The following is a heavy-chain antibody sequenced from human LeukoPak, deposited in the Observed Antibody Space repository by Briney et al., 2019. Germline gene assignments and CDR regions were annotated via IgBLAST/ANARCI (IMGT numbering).Heavy chain of an antibody. CDR1: GYTFTSYA. J-gene: IGHJ6*02. V-gene: IGHV1-3*01. D-gene: IGHD2-2*01. CDR3: AREGTCSSTSCWNYYGMDV. CDR2: INAGNGNT. Sequence: GASVKVPCKASGYTFTSYAIHWVRQAPGQRLEWMGWINAGNGNTKYSQKFQGRVTITRDTSASTAYMELSSLRSEDTAVYYCAREGTCSSTSCWNYYGMDVWGQGTTVTVSS.